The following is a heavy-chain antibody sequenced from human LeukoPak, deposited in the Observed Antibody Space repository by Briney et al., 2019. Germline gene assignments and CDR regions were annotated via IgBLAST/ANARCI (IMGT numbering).Heavy chain of an antibody. CDR2: ISSSSSYI. D-gene: IGHD6-25*01. CDR1: GFTFSSYS. CDR3: ARGSQRPRSWFDY. J-gene: IGHJ4*02. V-gene: IGHV3-21*01. Sequence: GGSLRLSCAASGFTFSSYSMNWVRQAPGKGLEWVSSISSSSSYIYYADSVKGRFTISRDNAKNSLYPQMNSLRAEDTAVYYCARGSQRPRSWFDYWGQGTLVTVSS.